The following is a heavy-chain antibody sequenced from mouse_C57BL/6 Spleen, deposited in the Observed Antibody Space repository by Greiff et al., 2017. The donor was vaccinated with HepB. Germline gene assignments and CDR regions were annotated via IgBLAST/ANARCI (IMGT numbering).Heavy chain of an antibody. CDR3: ARDDGYWDY. D-gene: IGHD2-3*01. CDR2: INYDGSST. J-gene: IGHJ2*01. CDR1: GFTFSDYY. Sequence: EVKLVESEGGLVQPGSSMKLSCTASGFTFSDYYMAWVRQVPEKGLEWVANINYDGSSTYYLDSLKSRFIISRDNAKNILYLQMSSLKSEDTATYYCARDDGYWDYWGQGTTLTVSS. V-gene: IGHV5-16*01.